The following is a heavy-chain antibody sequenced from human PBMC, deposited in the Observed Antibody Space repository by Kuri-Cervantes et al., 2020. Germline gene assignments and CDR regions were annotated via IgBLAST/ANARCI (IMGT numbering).Heavy chain of an antibody. V-gene: IGHV4-39*07. CDR1: GGSISSSSYY. Sequence: SETLSLTCTVSGGSISSSSYYWGWIRQPPGKGLEWIGEINHSGSTNYNPSLKSRVTISVDTSKNQFSLKLSSVTAADTAVYYCAAFYRGYWGQGTLVTVSS. J-gene: IGHJ4*02. CDR2: INHSGST. CDR3: AAFYRGY. D-gene: IGHD2/OR15-2a*01.